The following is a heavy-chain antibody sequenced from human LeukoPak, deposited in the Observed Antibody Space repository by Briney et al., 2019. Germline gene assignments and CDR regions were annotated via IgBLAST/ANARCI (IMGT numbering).Heavy chain of an antibody. CDR1: GGSISSYY. Sequence: SETLSLTCTVSGGSISSYYWSWIRQPPGKGLEWIGYIYYSGSTNYNPSLKSRVTISVDTSKNQFSLKLGSVTAADTAVYYCARFSGGGMDVWGQGTTVTVSS. CDR3: ARFSGGGMDV. V-gene: IGHV4-59*08. CDR2: IYYSGST. J-gene: IGHJ6*02.